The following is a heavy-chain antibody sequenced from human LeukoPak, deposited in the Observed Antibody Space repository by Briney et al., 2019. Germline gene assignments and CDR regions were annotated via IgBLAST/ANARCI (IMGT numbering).Heavy chain of an antibody. V-gene: IGHV3-30-3*01. CDR1: AFTFSSYA. CDR3: ARDHSSYYYYGMDV. CDR2: KAYDGSNK. J-gene: IGHJ6*02. D-gene: IGHD3-22*01. Sequence: GRSMRLASPASAFTFSSYAMHCVRQAPGKVLEWESVKAYDGSNKYNADCVKGRFTVSRENSKNTLYLQMNCLRAEDTAVYYGARDHSSYYYYGMDVWGQGTTVTVSS.